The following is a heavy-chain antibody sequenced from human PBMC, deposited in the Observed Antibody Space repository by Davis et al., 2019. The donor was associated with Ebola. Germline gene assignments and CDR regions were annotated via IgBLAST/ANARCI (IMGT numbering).Heavy chain of an antibody. CDR1: GYTFSDYG. J-gene: IGHJ6*02. V-gene: IGHV1-3*01. CDR3: ARCSSSYNYYYGMDV. Sequence: ASVKVSCKASGYTFSDYGVHWVRQAPGQGLEWMGWINGGNGDTKYSQTFQGRVTITRDTSASTAFMELTSLRSEDTAVYYCARCSSSYNYYYGMDVWGQGTTVTVSS. D-gene: IGHD6-6*01. CDR2: INGGNGDT.